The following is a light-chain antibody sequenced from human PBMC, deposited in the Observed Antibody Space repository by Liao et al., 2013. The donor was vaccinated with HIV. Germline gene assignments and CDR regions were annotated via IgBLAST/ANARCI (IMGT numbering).Light chain of an antibody. CDR2: KIP. CDR3: QVWDTTSDHPYV. CDR1: KLGDKY. V-gene: IGLV3-1*01. J-gene: IGLJ1*01. Sequence: SYELTQPPSVSVSPGQTASITCSGDKLGDKYACWYQQKPGQSPVWSSIKIPSGPQGSLSDSLASNSGNTATLTISRVEAGDEADYYCQVWDTTSDHPYVFGTGTKVTVL.